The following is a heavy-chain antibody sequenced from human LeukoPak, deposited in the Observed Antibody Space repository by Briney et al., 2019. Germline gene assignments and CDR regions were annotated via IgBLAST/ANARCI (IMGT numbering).Heavy chain of an antibody. CDR1: GFTFSSYA. J-gene: IGHJ4*02. CDR2: ISGSGGST. Sequence: PGGSLRLSCAASGFTFSSYAMSWVRQAPGKGLEWVSAISGSGGSTYYADSVKGRFTISRDNSKNTLYLQLNSLRAEDTAVYYCAKDRYYGEYYFDYWGQGTLVTVSS. CDR3: AKDRYYGEYYFDY. D-gene: IGHD3-10*01. V-gene: IGHV3-23*01.